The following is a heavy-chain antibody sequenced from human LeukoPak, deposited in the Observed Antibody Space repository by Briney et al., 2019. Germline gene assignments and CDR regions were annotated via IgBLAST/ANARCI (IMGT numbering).Heavy chain of an antibody. CDR2: ISYDGSNK. V-gene: IGHV3-30*18. D-gene: IGHD6-19*01. CDR3: AKSSSWAVAGTGYFDY. Sequence: GGSLRLSCAASGFTFSSYAMSWVRQAPGKGLEWVAVISYDGSNKYYADSVKGRFTISRDSSKNMLYLQMNSLRAEDAAVYYCAKSSSWAVAGTGYFDYWGQGTLVTVSS. J-gene: IGHJ4*02. CDR1: GFTFSSYA.